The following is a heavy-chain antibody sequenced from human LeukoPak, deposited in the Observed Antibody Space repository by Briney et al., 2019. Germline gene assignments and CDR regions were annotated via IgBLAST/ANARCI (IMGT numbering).Heavy chain of an antibody. J-gene: IGHJ3*02. Sequence: KPSETLSLTCSVSAASITGYYWSWIRQPAGKGLEWIGRIYTSGSTDYNPSLKSRVTISVDTSKNQFSLKLSSVTAADTAVYYCASNTMEDAFDIWGQGTMVTVSS. V-gene: IGHV4-4*07. CDR3: ASNTMEDAFDI. CDR1: AASITGYY. CDR2: IYTSGST. D-gene: IGHD3-10*01.